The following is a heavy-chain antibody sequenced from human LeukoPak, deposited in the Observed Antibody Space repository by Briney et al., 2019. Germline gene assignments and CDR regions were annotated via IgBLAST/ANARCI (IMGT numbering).Heavy chain of an antibody. V-gene: IGHV4-4*02. J-gene: IGHJ2*01. CDR3: ATIPRYAHWYFDL. D-gene: IGHD2-2*02. CDR1: GGSISSSNW. Sequence: SETLSLTCAVSGGSISSSNWWSWVRQPPGKGLEWIGEIYHSGSTNYNPSLKSRLTMSVDTSKSQFSLKLTSVTAADTAIYYCATIPRYAHWYFDLWGRGTRVTVSS. CDR2: IYHSGST.